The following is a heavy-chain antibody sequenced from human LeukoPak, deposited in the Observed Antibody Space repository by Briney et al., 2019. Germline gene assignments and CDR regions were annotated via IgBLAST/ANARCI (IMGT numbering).Heavy chain of an antibody. D-gene: IGHD4-11*01. Sequence: TSETLSLTCSVSSGSISSTFSYWCWIRQPPGKGLERIGSIYYSGSTYYNPSLKSRVAISVDTSKNQFSLKLSSVTAADTAVCYCARLEGMTTVNYWGQGTLVTVYS. CDR1: SGSISSTFSY. V-gene: IGHV4-39*01. CDR3: ARLEGMTTVNY. J-gene: IGHJ4*02. CDR2: IYYSGST.